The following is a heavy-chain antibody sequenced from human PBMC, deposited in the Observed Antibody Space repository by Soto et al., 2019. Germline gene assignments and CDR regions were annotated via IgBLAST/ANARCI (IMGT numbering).Heavy chain of an antibody. CDR2: IWYDGSNK. J-gene: IGHJ6*02. CDR1: GFTFSSYG. Sequence: PGGSLRLSCAASGFTFSSYGMHWVRQAPGKGLEWVAVIWYDGSNKYYADSVKGRFTISRDNSKNTLYLQMNSLRAEDTAVYYCARDGDYGDYDYYGMDVWGQGTTVTVSS. V-gene: IGHV3-33*01. D-gene: IGHD4-17*01. CDR3: ARDGDYGDYDYYGMDV.